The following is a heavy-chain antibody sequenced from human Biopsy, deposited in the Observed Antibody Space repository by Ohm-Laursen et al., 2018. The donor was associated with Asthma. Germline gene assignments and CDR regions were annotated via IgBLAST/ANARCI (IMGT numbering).Heavy chain of an antibody. D-gene: IGHD4-17*01. Sequence: ASVKVSCKLSGYILTDLSMHWVRQAPGQGLEWMGGHDHEEGGTVNAWRFQGRVTMTEDTSTDTAYMELSSLSSDDMAVYYCASDFPKDYVRYNFQFWGQGTLVTVSS. CDR1: GYILTDLS. CDR2: HDHEEGGT. J-gene: IGHJ4*02. CDR3: ASDFPKDYVRYNFQF. V-gene: IGHV1-24*01.